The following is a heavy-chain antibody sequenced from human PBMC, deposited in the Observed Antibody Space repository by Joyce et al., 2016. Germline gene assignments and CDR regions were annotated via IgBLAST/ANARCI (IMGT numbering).Heavy chain of an antibody. V-gene: IGHV3-30*18. CDR3: AKDRETSAVLDF. CDR1: GFTFRSYG. Sequence: QAQLVESGGGVVQPGRSLRLSCAVSGFTFRSYGMHWVRQAPGKGLEGVAVISNEGKNKNYADSVKGRFTVSRDNSKKILSLQMNSLRPEDTAVYYCAKDRETSAVLDFWGQGTPVTVSS. J-gene: IGHJ4*02. D-gene: IGHD6-25*01. CDR2: ISNEGKNK.